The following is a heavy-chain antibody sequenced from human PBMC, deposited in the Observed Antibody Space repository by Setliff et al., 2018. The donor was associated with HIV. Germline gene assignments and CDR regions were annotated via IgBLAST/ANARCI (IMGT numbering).Heavy chain of an antibody. CDR3: ARDFGGYCSSMSCPGLFDP. D-gene: IGHD2-2*01. CDR1: GGTFSNYG. J-gene: IGHJ5*02. CDR2: IIPISGTA. Sequence: SVKVSCKASGGTFSNYGMSWVRQAPGQGLEWMGGIIPISGTANYAQKFQGRVTITTDEPTSTAYMELSGLRSEDTAVYYCARDFGGYCSSMSCPGLFDPWGQGTPVTVSS. V-gene: IGHV1-69*05.